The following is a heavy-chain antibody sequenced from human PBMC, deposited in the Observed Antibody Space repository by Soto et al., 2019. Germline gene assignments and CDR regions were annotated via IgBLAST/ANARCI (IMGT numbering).Heavy chain of an antibody. CDR2: IKQDGSEK. V-gene: IGHV3-7*01. Sequence: PGGSLRLSCAASGFTFSSYWMSWVRQAPGKGLEWVANIKQDGSEKYYVDSVKGRFTISRDNAKNSLYLQMNSLRAEDTAVYYCARGSPFFWPHPVMPYYFDYWGQGTLVTVSS. CDR1: GFTFSSYW. D-gene: IGHD2-2*01. J-gene: IGHJ4*02. CDR3: ARGSPFFWPHPVMPYYFDY.